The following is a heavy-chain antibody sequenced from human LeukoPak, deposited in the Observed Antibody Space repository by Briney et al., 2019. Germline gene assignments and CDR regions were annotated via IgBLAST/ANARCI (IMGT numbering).Heavy chain of an antibody. D-gene: IGHD5-18*01. CDR3: AKDISDTAMVTPAGFDY. V-gene: IGHV3-9*01. CDR1: GFTFDDYA. CDR2: ISWNSGSI. Sequence: GRSLRLSCAASGFTFDDYAMHWVRQAPGKGLEWVSGISWNSGSIGYADSVKGRFTISRDNAKNSLYLQMNSLRAEDTALYYCAKDISDTAMVTPAGFDYWGQGTLVTVSS. J-gene: IGHJ4*02.